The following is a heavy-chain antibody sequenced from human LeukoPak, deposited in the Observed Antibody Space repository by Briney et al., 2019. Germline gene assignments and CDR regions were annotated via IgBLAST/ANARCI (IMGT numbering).Heavy chain of an antibody. J-gene: IGHJ4*02. Sequence: RTGGSLRLSCAASGFTFSSYAMSWVRQAPGKGLEWVSAISGSGGSTYYADSVKGRFTISRDNAKNSLYLEMNSLRDDDTAVYYCARDRSLSVAGTFDFWGQGSLVTVSS. D-gene: IGHD6-19*01. CDR2: ISGSGGST. CDR1: GFTFSSYA. V-gene: IGHV3-23*01. CDR3: ARDRSLSVAGTFDF.